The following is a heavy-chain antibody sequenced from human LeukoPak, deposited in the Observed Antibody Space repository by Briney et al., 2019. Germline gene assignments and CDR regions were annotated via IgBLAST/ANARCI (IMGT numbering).Heavy chain of an antibody. CDR2: IRNEGSKQ. J-gene: IGHJ4*02. V-gene: IGHV3-30*02. CDR3: ARDAYTYYYGSGSHFDY. D-gene: IGHD3-10*01. CDR1: GFTFSSCG. Sequence: GGSLRLSCAASGFTFSSCGMHWVREAPGKGREGGAFIRNEGSKQYYADSVKGRFTISRDNSKNTLNLQMNSLRAEDTAVYYCARDAYTYYYGSGSHFDYWGQGTLVTVSS.